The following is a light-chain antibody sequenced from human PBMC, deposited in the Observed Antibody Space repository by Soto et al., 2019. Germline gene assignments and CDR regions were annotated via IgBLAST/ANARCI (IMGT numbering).Light chain of an antibody. CDR3: QQYNSYSWT. Sequence: DIQMTQSPSTLSASVGARVTITCRASQSISSWVAWYQQKPGKAPKLLIHDASSLETGVPSRFSGSGSGTEFTLTISSLQPDDFATYYCQQYNSYSWTFGQGTKVEIK. CDR2: DAS. CDR1: QSISSW. J-gene: IGKJ1*01. V-gene: IGKV1-5*01.